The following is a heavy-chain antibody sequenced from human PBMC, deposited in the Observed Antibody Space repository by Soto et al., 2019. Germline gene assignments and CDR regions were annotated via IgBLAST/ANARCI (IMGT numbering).Heavy chain of an antibody. J-gene: IGHJ5*02. V-gene: IGHV1-18*01. CDR3: ATVPRFLEWVWFDP. CDR1: GYTFTSYG. D-gene: IGHD3-3*01. Sequence: KTSWASVKVSCKASGYTFTSYGISWVRQAPGQGLEWMGWISAYNGNTNYAQKLQGRVTMTTDTSTSTAYMELRSLRSDDTAVYYCATVPRFLEWVWFDPWGQGTLVTVS. CDR2: ISAYNGNT.